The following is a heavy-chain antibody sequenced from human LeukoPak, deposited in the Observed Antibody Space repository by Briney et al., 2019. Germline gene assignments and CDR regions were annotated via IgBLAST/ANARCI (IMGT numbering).Heavy chain of an antibody. Sequence: PSETLSLTCTVSGGSISSYYWSWIRQPPGKGLEWIGYIYYSGSTNYNPSLKSRVTISVDTSKNQFSLKLSSVTAADTAVYCCARDRWPIIDYWGQGTLVTVSS. D-gene: IGHD2-15*01. V-gene: IGHV4-59*01. CDR1: GGSISSYY. J-gene: IGHJ4*02. CDR3: ARDRWPIIDY. CDR2: IYYSGST.